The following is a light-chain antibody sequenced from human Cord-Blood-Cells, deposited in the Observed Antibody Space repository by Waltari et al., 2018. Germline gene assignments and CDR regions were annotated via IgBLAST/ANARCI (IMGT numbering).Light chain of an antibody. J-gene: IGKJ3*01. CDR2: DAS. CDR3: QQRSNWPLFT. CDR1: QSVSSY. V-gene: IGKV3-11*01. Sequence: EIVLTQSPATLSLSPGERATLSCRASQSVSSYLAWYQQKPGQAPRLLIYDASNRATGIPARVSGSGSGTNFTLTISSLEPEDVAVYYCQQRSNWPLFTCGPGTKVDIK.